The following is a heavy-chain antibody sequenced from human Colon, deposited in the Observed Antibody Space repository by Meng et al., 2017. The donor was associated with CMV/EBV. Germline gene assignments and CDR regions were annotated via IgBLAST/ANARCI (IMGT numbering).Heavy chain of an antibody. J-gene: IGHJ4*02. CDR2: ISGSGGST. Sequence: AASGFTFSSYAMSWVRQAPGKGLEWVSAISGSGGSTYYADSVKGRFTISRDNSKNTLYLQMNSLRAEDTAVYYCAKAPGSTSCRLFDYWGQGTLAPSPQ. D-gene: IGHD2-2*01. CDR1: GFTFSSYA. V-gene: IGHV3-23*01. CDR3: AKAPGSTSCRLFDY.